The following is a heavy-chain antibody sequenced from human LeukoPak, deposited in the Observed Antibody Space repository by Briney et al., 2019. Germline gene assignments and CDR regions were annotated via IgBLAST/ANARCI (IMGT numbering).Heavy chain of an antibody. CDR2: ISSSSITI. Sequence: GGSLRLSCVASGFTLSSYNMNWVRQAPGKGLEWVSYISSSSITIYYADSVKGRFTISRDNAKNSLYLQMNSLRAEDTAVYYCARDKPWYDSSGAFDYWGQGTLVTVSS. V-gene: IGHV3-48*01. CDR1: GFTLSSYN. J-gene: IGHJ4*02. D-gene: IGHD3-22*01. CDR3: ARDKPWYDSSGAFDY.